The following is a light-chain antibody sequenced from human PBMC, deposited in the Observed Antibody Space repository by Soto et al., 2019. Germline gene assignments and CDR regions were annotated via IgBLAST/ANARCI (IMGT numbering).Light chain of an antibody. CDR2: DAS. CDR3: QQRSSWLT. J-gene: IGKJ4*01. V-gene: IGKV3-11*01. CDR1: QSVSSY. Sequence: EIVFTQSPATLSLSPGQRATLSCRASQSVSSYLAWYQQKPGQAPRLLIYDASNRATGIPARFSGSGSGTDFTLTISSLEPEDFAVYYCQQRSSWLTFGGGTKVEIK.